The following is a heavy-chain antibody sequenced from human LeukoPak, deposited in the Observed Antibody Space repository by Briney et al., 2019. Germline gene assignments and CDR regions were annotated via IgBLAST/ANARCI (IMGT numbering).Heavy chain of an antibody. CDR2: ISNNGGYT. J-gene: IGHJ4*02. V-gene: IGHV3-23*01. CDR1: GFTFSSSA. Sequence: AGGSLRLSCAASGFTFSSSAMSWVRQAPGKGLEWVSAISNNGGYTYYADSVQGRFTISRDNSKSTLCLQMHSLRAEDTAIYYCAKVTGGDMITYGGLDYWGQGTLVTVSS. D-gene: IGHD3-16*01. CDR3: AKVTGGDMITYGGLDY.